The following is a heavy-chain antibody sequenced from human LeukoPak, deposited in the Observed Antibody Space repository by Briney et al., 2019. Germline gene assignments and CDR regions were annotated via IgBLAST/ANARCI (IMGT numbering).Heavy chain of an antibody. CDR2: IYTSGST. CDR1: GGSLSSGSYY. Sequence: SQTLSLTCTVSGGSLSSGSYYWSWIRQPAGKGLEWIGRIYTSGSTNYNPSLKSRVTISVDTSKNPFSLKLSSVTAADTAVYYCARGGAYYYDSSGYYGYWGQGTLVTVSS. D-gene: IGHD3-22*01. V-gene: IGHV4-61*02. CDR3: ARGGAYYYDSSGYYGY. J-gene: IGHJ4*02.